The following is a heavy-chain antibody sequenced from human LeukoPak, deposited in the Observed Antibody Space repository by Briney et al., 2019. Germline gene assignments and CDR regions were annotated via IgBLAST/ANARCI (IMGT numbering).Heavy chain of an antibody. Sequence: GGSLRLACAASGFSFRVHTMHWVRQAPGKGLEWVSLISWNGYSTTYGASVEGRFTISRDNNKGALNLQMSSLRTEDTAFYYCARDSSGGLDYWGQGTLVTVSS. V-gene: IGHV3-43*01. CDR3: ARDSSGGLDY. D-gene: IGHD1-26*01. J-gene: IGHJ4*02. CDR1: GFSFRVHT. CDR2: ISWNGYST.